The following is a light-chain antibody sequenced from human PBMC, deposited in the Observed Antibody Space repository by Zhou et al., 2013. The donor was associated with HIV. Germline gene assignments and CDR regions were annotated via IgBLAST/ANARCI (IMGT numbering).Light chain of an antibody. V-gene: IGKV1-5*03. CDR3: QQYSSYST. CDR2: KAS. J-gene: IGKJ2*01. Sequence: DIQMTQSPSTLSASVGDRVTITCRASQTISNWLAWYQQKPGKAPKVLIYKASSLESGVPLRFSGSGSGTEFTLTISSLQPDDFAAYYCQQYSSYSTFGQGTKLEIK. CDR1: QTISNW.